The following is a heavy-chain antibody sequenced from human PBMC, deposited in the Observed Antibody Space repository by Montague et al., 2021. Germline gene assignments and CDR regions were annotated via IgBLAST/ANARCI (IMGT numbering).Heavy chain of an antibody. V-gene: IGHV4-59*08. CDR1: SGSIFHAH. J-gene: IGHJ5*02. CDR3: AKQDYFVSGTSYKGFDP. Sequence: SETLSLTCTVSSGSIFHAHWSWVRQPPGKGLEWLGSMFYDGATSNNPSLKSRVTMSIDTSTNQFSLKLSFVTVADTAVYYCAKQDYFVSGTSYKGFDPWGQGILVTVSS. CDR2: MFYDGAT. D-gene: IGHD3-10*01.